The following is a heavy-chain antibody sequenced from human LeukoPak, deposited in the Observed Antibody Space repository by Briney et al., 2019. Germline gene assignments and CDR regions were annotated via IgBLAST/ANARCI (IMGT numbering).Heavy chain of an antibody. Sequence: SETLSLTCTVSGGSISSSSYYWGWIRQPPGKGLEWVGSIFYSGSTYYNPSLKSRVTISVDTSKNQFSLKLSSVTAADTAVYYCARHGYRYYYGSGSYYKGSYYFDYWGQGTLVTVSS. CDR1: GGSISSSSYY. J-gene: IGHJ4*02. D-gene: IGHD3-10*01. CDR2: IFYSGST. CDR3: ARHGYRYYYGSGSYYKGSYYFDY. V-gene: IGHV4-39*01.